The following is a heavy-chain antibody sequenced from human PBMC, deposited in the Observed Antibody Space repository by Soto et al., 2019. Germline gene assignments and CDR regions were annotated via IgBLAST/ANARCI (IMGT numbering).Heavy chain of an antibody. Sequence: EVQLSESGGGLVQPGGSLRLSCAAAGLIFSNYAMYWVRQAPGKGLEWVSGISGSGDSTNYADAVKGRFTISRDNSKNTLYLQMDSLRAEDTAVYYCARPDSFFLVAVAATGYWGLGTLVTVSS. CDR1: GLIFSNYA. CDR3: ARPDSFFLVAVAATGY. V-gene: IGHV3-23*01. D-gene: IGHD6-19*01. CDR2: ISGSGDST. J-gene: IGHJ4*02.